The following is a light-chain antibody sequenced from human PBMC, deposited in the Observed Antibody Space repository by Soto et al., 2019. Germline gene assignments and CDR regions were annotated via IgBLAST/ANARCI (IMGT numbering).Light chain of an antibody. J-gene: IGLJ1*01. CDR3: SSYAGSNNFDV. CDR1: SSDVGGYNY. Sequence: QSALTQPPSASGSPGQSVTISCTGTSSDVGGYNYVSWYQQHPGKAPKLVIYEVSKRPSGVPDRFSGSKSGNTAYLTVSGLQAEDEADDDCSSYAGSNNFDVFGPGTMLTVL. CDR2: EVS. V-gene: IGLV2-8*01.